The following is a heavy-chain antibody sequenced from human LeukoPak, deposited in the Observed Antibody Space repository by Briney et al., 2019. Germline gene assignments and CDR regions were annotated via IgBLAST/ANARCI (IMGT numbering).Heavy chain of an antibody. D-gene: IGHD5-24*01. Sequence: PSETLSLXCTVSGGSISSYYWSWIRPPPGKGLEWIGYIYYSGSTNYNPSLKSRVTISVDTSKNQFSLKLSSVTAADTAVYYCARGRDGYRAWGQGTLVTVSS. J-gene: IGHJ4*02. CDR2: IYYSGST. CDR1: GGSISSYY. V-gene: IGHV4-59*01. CDR3: ARGRDGYRA.